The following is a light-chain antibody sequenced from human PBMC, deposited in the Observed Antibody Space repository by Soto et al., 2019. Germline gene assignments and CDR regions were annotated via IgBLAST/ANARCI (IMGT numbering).Light chain of an antibody. CDR3: QHYGSSPLT. J-gene: IGKJ4*01. CDR1: QSVSSSY. Sequence: EIVLTQSPGTLSLSPGERATLSCRASQSVSSSYLAWYQQKPGQAPRLLIYGASSRATGIPDRFSGRGSGTDLTLTISRLEPEDFAVYYCQHYGSSPLTFGGGTKVDIK. V-gene: IGKV3-20*01. CDR2: GAS.